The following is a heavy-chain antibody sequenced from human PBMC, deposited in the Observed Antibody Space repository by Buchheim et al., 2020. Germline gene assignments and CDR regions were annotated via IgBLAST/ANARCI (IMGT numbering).Heavy chain of an antibody. J-gene: IGHJ4*02. CDR2: INEDGSFI. Sequence: EVQLEESGGGLVQPGGSLRLSCAASGFTLRTYWMHWVRQAPGKGLEWVSRINEDGSFINYADSVKGRFTISRDNAENTLYLQMTSLRVEDTAMYYCARDLSGSQDYWGQGTL. V-gene: IGHV3-74*01. D-gene: IGHD1-26*01. CDR1: GFTLRTYW. CDR3: ARDLSGSQDY.